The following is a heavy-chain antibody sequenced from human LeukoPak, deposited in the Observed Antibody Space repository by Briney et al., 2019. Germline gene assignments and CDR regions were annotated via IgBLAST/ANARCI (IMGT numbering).Heavy chain of an antibody. D-gene: IGHD3-22*01. CDR3: ASWSSLGSGYYIDY. CDR1: GFTFSSYW. CDR2: INSEGSSA. V-gene: IGHV3-74*01. Sequence: GGSLRLSSAASGFTFSSYWMHWVRQAPGKGLVWVSRINSEGSSATYADSVKGRFTISRDNANNTLYLQMNSLRAEDTAVYYCASWSSLGSGYYIDYWGQGTLVTVSS. J-gene: IGHJ4*02.